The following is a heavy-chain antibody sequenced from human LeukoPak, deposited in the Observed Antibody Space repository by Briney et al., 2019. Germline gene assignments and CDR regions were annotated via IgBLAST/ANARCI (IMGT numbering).Heavy chain of an antibody. D-gene: IGHD3-3*01. CDR2: ISGSGGST. J-gene: IGHJ6*03. Sequence: GGSLGLSCAASGFTFSSYAMSWVRQAPGKGLEWVSAISGSGGSTYYADSVKGRFTISRDNSKNTLYLQMNSLRAEDTAVYYCAKNDYDPYYYYYYMDVWGKGTTVTVSS. CDR1: GFTFSSYA. V-gene: IGHV3-23*01. CDR3: AKNDYDPYYYYYYMDV.